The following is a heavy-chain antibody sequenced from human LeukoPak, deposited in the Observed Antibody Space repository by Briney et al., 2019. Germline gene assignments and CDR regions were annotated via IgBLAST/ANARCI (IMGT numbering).Heavy chain of an antibody. Sequence: GGSLRLSCAASGFTFSSYAMSWVRQAPGKGLEWVSAISGSGGSTYYADSVKGRFTISRDNSKNTLYLQMNSLRAEDTAVDYCAKDRDSGSYRIPNFDYWGQGTLVTVSS. CDR3: AKDRDSGSYRIPNFDY. CDR2: ISGSGGST. J-gene: IGHJ4*02. CDR1: GFTFSSYA. V-gene: IGHV3-23*01. D-gene: IGHD3-10*01.